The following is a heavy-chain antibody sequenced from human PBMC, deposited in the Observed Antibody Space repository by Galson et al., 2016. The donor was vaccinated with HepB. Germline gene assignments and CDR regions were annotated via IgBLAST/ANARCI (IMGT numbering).Heavy chain of an antibody. CDR2: ISDSGGTT. D-gene: IGHD3-3*01. J-gene: IGHJ5*02. Sequence: SLRLSCAASGFTYRNYAMSWVRQAPGKGLEWVAVISDSGGTTSSADSVKGRFSISRDNSKNTLALQMNSLRAEDTAVYYCVKPCDFLNGWINHWGQGTLVTVSS. CDR1: GFTYRNYA. CDR3: VKPCDFLNGWINH. V-gene: IGHV3-23*01.